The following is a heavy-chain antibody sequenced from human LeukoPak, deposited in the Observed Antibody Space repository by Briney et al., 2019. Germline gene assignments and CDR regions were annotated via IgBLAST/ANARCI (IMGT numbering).Heavy chain of an antibody. D-gene: IGHD2-15*01. Sequence: GGSLRLSCAASGFTFSSYSMNWVRQAPGKGLEWVSSISSSSSYIYYADSVKGRFTISRDNAKNSLYLQMNSLRAEDTAVYYCARVWRCSGGSCYRFDYWGQGTLVTVSS. J-gene: IGHJ4*02. CDR1: GFTFSSYS. CDR2: ISSSSSYI. CDR3: ARVWRCSGGSCYRFDY. V-gene: IGHV3-21*01.